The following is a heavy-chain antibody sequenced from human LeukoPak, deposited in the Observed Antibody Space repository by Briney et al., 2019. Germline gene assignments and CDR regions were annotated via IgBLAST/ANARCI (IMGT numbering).Heavy chain of an antibody. CDR1: GGSISSYY. Sequence: SETLSLTCTVSGGSISSYYWSWIRQPAGKGLEWIGRIYTSGSTNYNPSLKSRVTMSVDTSKSQFSLKLSSVTAADTAVYYCAGRYYYGSGSYYIWGQGTLVTVSS. V-gene: IGHV4-4*07. J-gene: IGHJ4*02. D-gene: IGHD3-10*01. CDR3: AGRYYYGSGSYYI. CDR2: IYTSGST.